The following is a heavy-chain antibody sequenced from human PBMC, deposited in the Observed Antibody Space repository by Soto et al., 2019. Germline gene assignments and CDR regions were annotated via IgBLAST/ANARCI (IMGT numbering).Heavy chain of an antibody. CDR2: ISYDGSKK. CDR1: GFTFSSYG. V-gene: IGHV3-30*18. D-gene: IGHD6-19*01. J-gene: IGHJ6*02. CDR3: AKDWGIAVAGPTSDLMDV. Sequence: TLRLSCAASGFTFSSYGMHWVRQAPGKGLEWVAVISYDGSKKYYADSVKGRFTISRDNSKNKLYLQLNSLRAEDTAVYYCAKDWGIAVAGPTSDLMDVWRQGTTVTVSS.